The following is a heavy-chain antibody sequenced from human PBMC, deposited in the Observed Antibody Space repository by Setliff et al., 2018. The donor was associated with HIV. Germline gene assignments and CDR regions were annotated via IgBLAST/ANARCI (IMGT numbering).Heavy chain of an antibody. CDR1: GYKFTSYY. Sequence: GASVKVSCKASGYKFTSYYIHWVRQAPGQGLEWMGIINPSIVSTTYAEKFQGRVAMTRDTSTGTVYMELSSLKSEDTAVYYCARGSSQFLEWLHEYYFDYWGQGTLVTVSS. J-gene: IGHJ4*02. CDR3: ARGSSQFLEWLHEYYFDY. D-gene: IGHD3-3*01. V-gene: IGHV1-46*01. CDR2: INPSIVST.